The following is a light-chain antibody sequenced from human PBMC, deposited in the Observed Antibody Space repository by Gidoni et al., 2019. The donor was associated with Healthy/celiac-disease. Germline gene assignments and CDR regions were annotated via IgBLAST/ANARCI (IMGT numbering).Light chain of an antibody. V-gene: IGKV3-20*01. J-gene: IGKJ1*01. CDR1: QSVSSSY. Sequence: EIVLTQSPGTLSLSPGERATLSCRASQSVSSSYLAWYQQKPGQAPRLLIYGASSRATGIPDRFSGSWSGTDFTITISRLETEDFAVYYCQQYGSSPRTFGQGTKVEIK. CDR3: QQYGSSPRT. CDR2: GAS.